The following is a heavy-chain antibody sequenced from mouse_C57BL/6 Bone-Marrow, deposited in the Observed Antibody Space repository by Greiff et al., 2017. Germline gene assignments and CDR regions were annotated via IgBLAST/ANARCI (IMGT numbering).Heavy chain of an antibody. V-gene: IGHV1-63*01. J-gene: IGHJ3*01. CDR3: AINWDWFSY. CDR2: IYPGGGYT. Sequence: QVHVKQSGAELVRPGTSVTMSCKASGYTFTNYWIGWAKQRPGHGLEWIGDIYPGGGYTTYNEKFKGKATLTADKSSSTAYMQFSSLTSEDSAIYYCAINWDWFSYWGQGTLGTASA. CDR1: GYTFTNYW. D-gene: IGHD4-1*01.